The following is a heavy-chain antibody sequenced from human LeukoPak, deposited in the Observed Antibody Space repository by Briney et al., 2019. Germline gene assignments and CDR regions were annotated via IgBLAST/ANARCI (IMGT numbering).Heavy chain of an antibody. D-gene: IGHD3-22*01. CDR1: GGSISSYY. CDR2: IYYSGST. V-gene: IGHV4-59*01. CDR3: ARLHRSYDSSGYYYPLFDY. J-gene: IGHJ4*02. Sequence: SETLSLICTVSGGSISSYYWSWIRQPPGKGLEWIGYIYYSGSTNYNPSLTSRVTISVDTSKDQFSLKLSSVAAADTAVYYCARLHRSYDSSGYYYPLFDYWGQGTLVTVSS.